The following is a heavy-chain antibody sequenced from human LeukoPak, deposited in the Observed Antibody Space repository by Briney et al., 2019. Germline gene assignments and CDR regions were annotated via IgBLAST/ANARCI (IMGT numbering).Heavy chain of an antibody. Sequence: SVKVSCKASGGTFSSYAISWVRQAPGQGLEWMGGIIPIFGTANYAQKFQGRVTITADESTSTAYMELSSLRSEDTAVCYCARAQYYYDSSGYYYLQFDYWGQGTLVTVSS. CDR1: GGTFSSYA. CDR3: ARAQYYYDSSGYYYLQFDY. D-gene: IGHD3-22*01. J-gene: IGHJ4*02. CDR2: IIPIFGTA. V-gene: IGHV1-69*13.